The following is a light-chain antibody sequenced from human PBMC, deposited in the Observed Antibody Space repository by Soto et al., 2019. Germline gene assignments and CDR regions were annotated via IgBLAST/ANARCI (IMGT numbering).Light chain of an antibody. Sequence: DIQMAQSPSTLSASVGDRVTITCRASQSISSWLAWYRQKPGKAPKLLIYDASSLESGVPSRFSGSGSGTDFTLKISRVEAEDVGVYYCMQALQTPPTFGQGTKLEIK. J-gene: IGKJ2*01. CDR2: DAS. V-gene: IGKV1-5*01. CDR3: MQALQTPPT. CDR1: QSISSW.